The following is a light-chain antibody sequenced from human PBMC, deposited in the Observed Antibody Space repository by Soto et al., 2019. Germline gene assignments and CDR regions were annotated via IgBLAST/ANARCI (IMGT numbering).Light chain of an antibody. CDR1: QSLRPTY. V-gene: IGKV3-20*01. Sequence: EVVLTQYPDTLSLSPGETATLSCRASQSLRPTYVAWYQHKPGQAPMLLIYGASTRATGIPDRFSGSGSGTDFTLTISRLEPEDVAVYYCQHHDSSPTWTFGQGTKVEIK. CDR2: GAS. CDR3: QHHDSSPTWT. J-gene: IGKJ1*01.